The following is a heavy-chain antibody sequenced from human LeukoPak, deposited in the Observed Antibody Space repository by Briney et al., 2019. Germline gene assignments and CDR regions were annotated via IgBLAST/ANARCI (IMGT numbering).Heavy chain of an antibody. CDR3: ARDPVGVTPFDY. CDR1: GFTFSTYT. CDR2: ISSSSPYI. Sequence: PGRSLRLSCAASGFTFSTYTMNSVRQAPGKGLEWVSSISSSSPYIYYADSVQGRFTISRDNAKNSLYLQMNSLRAEDTAVYYCARDPVGVTPFDYWGQGTLVTVSS. D-gene: IGHD1-26*01. J-gene: IGHJ4*02. V-gene: IGHV3-21*01.